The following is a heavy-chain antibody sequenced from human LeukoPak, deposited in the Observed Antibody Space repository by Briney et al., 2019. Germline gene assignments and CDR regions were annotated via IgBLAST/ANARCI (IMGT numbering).Heavy chain of an antibody. D-gene: IGHD4-11*01. Sequence: GGSLRLSCAASKFTFSHYGMHWVRQAPGKGLEWVAVIWNDGSSQFYADSVKGRFTVSRDNSQRKLYLQMNSLRPEHTAVYYCAKDAQRGFDYSNSLENWGQGTLVTVSS. CDR3: AKDAQRGFDYSNSLEN. CDR1: KFTFSHYG. CDR2: IWNDGSSQ. V-gene: IGHV3-33*06. J-gene: IGHJ4*02.